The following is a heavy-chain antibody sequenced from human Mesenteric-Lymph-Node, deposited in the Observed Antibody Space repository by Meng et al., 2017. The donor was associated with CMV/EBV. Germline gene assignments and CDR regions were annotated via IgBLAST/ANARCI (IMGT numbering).Heavy chain of an antibody. J-gene: IGHJ4*02. CDR2: INPNSGVT. Sequence: SVKVSCRTSGYTFPAYWIQWVRQAPGQGLEWMGRINPNSGVTNYAQKFQGRVTMARDTSISTVYMELSRLRSDDTALYYCARDIALDYWGQGTLVTVSS. CDR1: GYTFPAYW. CDR3: ARDIALDY. D-gene: IGHD6-13*01. V-gene: IGHV1-2*06.